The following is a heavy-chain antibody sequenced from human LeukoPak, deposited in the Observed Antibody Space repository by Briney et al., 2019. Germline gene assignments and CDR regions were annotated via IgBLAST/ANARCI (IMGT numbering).Heavy chain of an antibody. J-gene: IGHJ6*02. D-gene: IGHD3-16*02. CDR3: ARDLYRHYDHVWGSYRYKGMDV. CDR2: ISYDGSNK. Sequence: RGSLRLSCAASGFTFSSYAMYWVRQAPGKGLEWVVVISYDGSNKYYADSVKGRFTISRDNSKNTLYLQMKSLIPEDTAVYYCARDLYRHYDHVWGSYRYKGMDVWGQGTTVTVSS. CDR1: GFTFSSYA. V-gene: IGHV3-30*04.